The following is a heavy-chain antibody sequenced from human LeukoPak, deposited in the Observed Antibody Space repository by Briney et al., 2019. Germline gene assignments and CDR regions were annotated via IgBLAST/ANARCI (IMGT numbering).Heavy chain of an antibody. D-gene: IGHD1-1*01. Sequence: SETLSLTCTVSGGSISNNNYYWAWIRQPPGKGLECIGSIYYSGGPYYNPSLKSRVTISVDTSKNQFSLRLSSVTAADTAVYYCATWRTAKTGFDYWGQGTLVTVSS. CDR2: IYYSGGP. CDR1: GGSISNNNYY. J-gene: IGHJ4*02. V-gene: IGHV4-39*01. CDR3: ATWRTAKTGFDY.